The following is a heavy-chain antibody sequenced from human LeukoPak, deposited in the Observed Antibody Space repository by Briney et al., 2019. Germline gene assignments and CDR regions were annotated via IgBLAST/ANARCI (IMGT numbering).Heavy chain of an antibody. J-gene: IGHJ4*02. CDR2: ISSSSSYI. V-gene: IGHV3-21*01. CDR1: GFTFSSYS. D-gene: IGHD6-19*01. CDR3: ARVRSNGWYFDY. Sequence: GGSLRLSCAASGFTFSSYSMYWVRQAPGKGLEWVSSISSSSSYIYYADSVKGRFTISRDNAKNSLYLQMNSLRAEDTAVYYCARVRSNGWYFDYWGQGTLVTVSS.